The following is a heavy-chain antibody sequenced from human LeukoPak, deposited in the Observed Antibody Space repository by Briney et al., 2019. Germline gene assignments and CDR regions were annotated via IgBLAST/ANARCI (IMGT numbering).Heavy chain of an antibody. D-gene: IGHD3-16*02. Sequence: PSETLSLTCTVSGGSISSYYWSWIRQPPGKGLEWIGYIYYSGSTNYNPSLKSRVTISVDTSKNQFPLKLSSVTAADTAVYYCARVSYDYVWGSYRYRFDYWGQGTLVTVSS. CDR3: ARVSYDYVWGSYRYRFDY. J-gene: IGHJ4*02. CDR1: GGSISSYY. V-gene: IGHV4-59*01. CDR2: IYYSGST.